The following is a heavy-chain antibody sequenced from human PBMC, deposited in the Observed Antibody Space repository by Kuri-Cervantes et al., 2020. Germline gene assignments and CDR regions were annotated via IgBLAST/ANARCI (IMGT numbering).Heavy chain of an antibody. CDR2: ISTYNGP. V-gene: IGHV1-18*01. J-gene: IGHJ4*02. CDR1: GYTFTTNG. CDR3: ARRGSSGDYFDF. D-gene: IGHD3-10*01. Sequence: ASVKVSCKASGYTFTTNGISWVRQAPGQGLEWMGWISTYNGPNYAQKFQGRVTMTTDASATTAYMELRSLRSDDTAVYYCARRGSSGDYFDFWGQGTLVTVSS.